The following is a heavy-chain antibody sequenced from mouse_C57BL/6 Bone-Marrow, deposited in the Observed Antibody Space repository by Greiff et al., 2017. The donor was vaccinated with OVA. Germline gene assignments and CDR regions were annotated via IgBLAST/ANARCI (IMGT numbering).Heavy chain of an antibody. Sequence: QVQLQQSGAELVKPGASVKLSCKASGYTFTSYWMQWVKQRPGQGLEWIGEIDPSDSYTNYNQKFKGKATLTVDTSSSTAYMQLSSLTSEDSAVYYCARSGIITTVVPDYSGQGTTLTVSS. D-gene: IGHD1-1*01. CDR2: IDPSDSYT. J-gene: IGHJ2*01. CDR3: ARSGIITTVVPDY. V-gene: IGHV1-50*01. CDR1: GYTFTSYW.